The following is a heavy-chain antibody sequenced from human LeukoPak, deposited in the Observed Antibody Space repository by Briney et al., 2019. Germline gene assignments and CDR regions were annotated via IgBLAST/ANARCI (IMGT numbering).Heavy chain of an antibody. J-gene: IGHJ4*02. CDR2: IYDSGST. CDR1: GGSISSSNW. CDR3: ARGFCGGGVCYSPGE. V-gene: IGHV4-4*02. D-gene: IGHD2-8*02. Sequence: PSETLSLTCAVSGGSISSSNWWSWVRQPPGKGLEWIGEIYDSGSTNYNPSLRNRVTISLDRSKNQFSLKLNSVTAADTAVYYCARGFCGGGVCYSPGEWGQGTLVAVSS.